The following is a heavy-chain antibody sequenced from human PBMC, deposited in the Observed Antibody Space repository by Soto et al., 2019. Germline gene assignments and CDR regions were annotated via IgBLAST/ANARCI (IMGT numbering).Heavy chain of an antibody. D-gene: IGHD2-2*01. CDR2: ISGSGGST. V-gene: IGHV3-23*01. CDR3: AKESEDIVVVPAARDYYYYMDV. Sequence: GGSLRLSCAASGFTFSSYAMSWVRQAPGKGLEWVSAISGSGGSTYYADSVKGRFTISRDNSKNTLYLQMNSLRAEDTAVYYCAKESEDIVVVPAARDYYYYMDVWGKGTTVTVSS. CDR1: GFTFSSYA. J-gene: IGHJ6*03.